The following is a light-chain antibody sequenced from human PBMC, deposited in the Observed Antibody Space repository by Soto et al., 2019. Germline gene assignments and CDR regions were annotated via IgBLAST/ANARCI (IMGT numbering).Light chain of an antibody. CDR2: AAS. CDR1: QTTNNY. J-gene: IGKJ2*01. V-gene: IGKV1-39*01. Sequence: DIQITHSTSSLSASVGDRGTITCRASQTTNNYLNWYQLKPGKAPKLLVYAASTLQTGVPPRFTGSGSGTDFTLTIISLQPEDYATYFCQQSYSMPYAFGPVTKVDI. CDR3: QQSYSMPYA.